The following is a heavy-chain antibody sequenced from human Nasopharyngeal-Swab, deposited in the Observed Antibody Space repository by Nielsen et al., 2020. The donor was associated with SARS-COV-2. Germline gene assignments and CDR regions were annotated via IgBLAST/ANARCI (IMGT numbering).Heavy chain of an antibody. Sequence: ASVKVSCKASGYTFITYDINWVRQAPGQGLEWMGWMNPNSGNTGYAQKLQGRVTMTRNTSISTAYMELSSLISDDTAVYYCARSYSSGWFRGNWFDPWGQGTLVTVSS. J-gene: IGHJ5*02. V-gene: IGHV1-8*01. D-gene: IGHD6-19*01. CDR3: ARSYSSGWFRGNWFDP. CDR1: GYTFITYD. CDR2: MNPNSGNT.